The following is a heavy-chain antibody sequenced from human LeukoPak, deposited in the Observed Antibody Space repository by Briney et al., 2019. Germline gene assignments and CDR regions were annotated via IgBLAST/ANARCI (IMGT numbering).Heavy chain of an antibody. J-gene: IGHJ4*02. V-gene: IGHV4-59*01. Sequence: PSETLSLTCTVSGGSISSYYWSWIRQPPGKGLEWIGYIYYSGSTNYNPSLKSRVTISVDTSKNQFSLKLSSVTAADTAVYYCSRYGSGSDTYDYWGQGTLVTVSS. CDR1: GGSISSYY. CDR2: IYYSGST. CDR3: SRYGSGSDTYDY. D-gene: IGHD3-10*01.